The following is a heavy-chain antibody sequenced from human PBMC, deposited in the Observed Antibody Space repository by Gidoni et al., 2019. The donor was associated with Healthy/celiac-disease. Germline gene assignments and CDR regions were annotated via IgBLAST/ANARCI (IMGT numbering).Heavy chain of an antibody. Sequence: EVQLVESGGGLVKPGGSLRLSCAASGFTFSSYSMNWVRQAPGKGLEWVSSISSSSSYIYYADSVKGRFTISRDNAKNSLYLQMNSLRAEDTAVYYCARGGELLIPFLDYWGQGTLVTVSS. CDR2: ISSSSSYI. J-gene: IGHJ4*02. CDR1: GFTFSSYS. V-gene: IGHV3-21*01. CDR3: ARGGELLIPFLDY. D-gene: IGHD1-26*01.